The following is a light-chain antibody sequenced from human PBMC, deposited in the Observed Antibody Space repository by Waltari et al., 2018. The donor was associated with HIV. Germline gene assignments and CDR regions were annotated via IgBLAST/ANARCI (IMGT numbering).Light chain of an antibody. CDR2: EGS. J-gene: IGLJ2*01. CDR1: ALPYQY. V-gene: IGLV3-10*01. CDR3: FSTNSGGNQGL. Sequence: SHELTQPPPVSVSPGQAARITCSGDALPYQYVYWYQQKSGQAPVLVIHEGSRRPSGIPERISGSTTGTMATLTISGAQVEDEADYYCFSTNSGGNQGLFGGGTKLIVL.